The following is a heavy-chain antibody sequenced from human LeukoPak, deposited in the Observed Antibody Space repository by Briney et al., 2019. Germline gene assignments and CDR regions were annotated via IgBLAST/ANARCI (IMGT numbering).Heavy chain of an antibody. V-gene: IGHV4-59*12. J-gene: IGHJ4*02. CDR1: GDSISNFY. Sequence: SETLSLTCTVSGDSISNFYWSWIRQAPGKGLEWIGYIYYSGDTYYNPSLESRVTISVDTSKNQFSLKLSSVTAADTAVYYCARATPDYFDYWGQGTLVTVSS. CDR2: IYYSGDT. CDR3: ARATPDYFDY.